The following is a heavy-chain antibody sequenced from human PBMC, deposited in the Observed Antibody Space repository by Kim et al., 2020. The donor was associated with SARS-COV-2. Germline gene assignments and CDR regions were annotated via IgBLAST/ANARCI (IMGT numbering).Heavy chain of an antibody. CDR3: AREGGYELEDV. V-gene: IGHV3-53*01. D-gene: IGHD5-12*01. Sequence: YYADSVKGRLTIYRDDSKNTLYLQMNSLRAEETAGYYCAREGGYELEDVWGQGTTVTVSS. J-gene: IGHJ6*02.